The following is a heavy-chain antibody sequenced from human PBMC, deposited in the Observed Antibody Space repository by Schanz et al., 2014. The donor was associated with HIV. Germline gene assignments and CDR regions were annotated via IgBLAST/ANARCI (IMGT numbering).Heavy chain of an antibody. CDR2: IWYDGGYK. CDR1: GFTFSSYG. CDR3: ARDWRPNYDFWSGSIGVIGMDV. V-gene: IGHV3-33*01. D-gene: IGHD3-3*01. J-gene: IGHJ6*02. Sequence: VQLVESGGGVVQPGRSLRLSCAASGFTFSSYGMHWVRQAPGKGLEWVAVIWYDGGYKSYADSVTGRFTISRDNSKNTLYLQMNSLRAEDTAVYYCARDWRPNYDFWSGSIGVIGMDVWGQGTTVTVSS.